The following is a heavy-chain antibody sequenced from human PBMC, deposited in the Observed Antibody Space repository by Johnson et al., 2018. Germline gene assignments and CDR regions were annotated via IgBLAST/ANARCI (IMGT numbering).Heavy chain of an antibody. CDR3: AKKHWSSDCSLGLLGYCHH. V-gene: IGHV3-23*04. J-gene: IGHJ1*01. CDR1: GFTFSSYA. Sequence: VQLVQSGGGLVQPGGSLRLSCAASGFTFSSYAMSWVRQAPGKGLEWVSTVIGSGSSTYYADSVKGRFTISRDNSKNTVYLQMNSLRAEDTAVYYCAKKHWSSDCSLGLLGYCHHWGQGTLVTVSS. CDR2: VIGSGSST. D-gene: IGHD2-15*01.